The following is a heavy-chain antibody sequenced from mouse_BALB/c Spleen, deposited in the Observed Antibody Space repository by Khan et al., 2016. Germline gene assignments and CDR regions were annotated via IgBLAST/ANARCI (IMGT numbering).Heavy chain of an antibody. V-gene: IGHV6-6*01. Sequence: EVQLQESGGGLVQLGGSMKRSCAAAGFTGSDAWMDWARQPPEKGPEWVAEIRSKANNHATYYAESVTGRFTISRDDSESSVYLQMNSLRAEDTGIYYCTITTVVAMHYWGQATSVTVSS. J-gene: IGHJ4*01. D-gene: IGHD1-1*01. CDR1: GFTGSDAW. CDR3: TITTVVAMHY. CDR2: IRSKANNHAT.